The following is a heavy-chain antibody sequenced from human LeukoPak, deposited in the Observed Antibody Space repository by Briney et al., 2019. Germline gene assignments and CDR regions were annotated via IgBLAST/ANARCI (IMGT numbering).Heavy chain of an antibody. V-gene: IGHV4-34*01. D-gene: IGHD2-21*02. CDR3: ARRTDCGGDCYQNYCFDY. J-gene: IGHJ4*02. Sequence: SETLSLTCAVYGGSFSGYYWSWIRQPPGKGLEWIGEINHSGSTNYNPSLKSRVTISVDTSKNQFSLKLSSVTAADTAVYYCARRTDCGGDCYQNYCFDYWGQGTLVTVSS. CDR1: GGSFSGYY. CDR2: INHSGST.